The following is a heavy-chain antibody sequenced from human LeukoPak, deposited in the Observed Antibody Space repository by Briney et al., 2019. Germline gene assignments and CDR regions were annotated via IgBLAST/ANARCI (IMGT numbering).Heavy chain of an antibody. CDR1: GYTFTSYD. Sequence: ASVKVSCKASGYTFTSYDINWVRQATGQGLEWMGWMNPNSGNTGCAQRLQGRVTITRNTSISTAYMELSSLRSEDTAVYYCVRGAGSCSSTSCSLGYWGQGTLVTVSS. V-gene: IGHV1-8*03. CDR2: MNPNSGNT. D-gene: IGHD2-2*01. J-gene: IGHJ4*02. CDR3: VRGAGSCSSTSCSLGY.